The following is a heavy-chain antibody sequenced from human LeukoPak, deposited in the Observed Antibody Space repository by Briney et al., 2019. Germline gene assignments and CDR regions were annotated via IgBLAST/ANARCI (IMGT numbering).Heavy chain of an antibody. CDR1: GYTFTSYA. V-gene: IGHV7-4-1*02. Sequence: ASVKVSCKASGYTFTSYAMNWVRQAPGQGLEWMGWINTNTGNPTYAQGFTGRFVFSLDTSVSTAYLQISSLKAEDTAVYYCARRGQGYDFWSGYYPDYWGQGTLVTVSP. J-gene: IGHJ4*02. CDR3: ARRGQGYDFWSGYYPDY. D-gene: IGHD3-3*01. CDR2: INTNTGNP.